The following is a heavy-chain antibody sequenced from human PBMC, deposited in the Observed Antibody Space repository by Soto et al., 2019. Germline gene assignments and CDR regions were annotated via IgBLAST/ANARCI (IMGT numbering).Heavy chain of an antibody. CDR2: IWYDGSYK. J-gene: IGHJ4*02. CDR3: ARQDMVSYYFDS. Sequence: QVQLVESGGGVVQPGRSLRLSCAASGFTFSNHGMHWVRQAPGKGLEWVAVIWYDGSYKYYADSVKGRFTISRDNSKNTLYLHMNSLRAEDTALYYCARQDMVSYYFDSWGQGTLVTVSS. CDR1: GFTFSNHG. D-gene: IGHD2-8*01. V-gene: IGHV3-33*01.